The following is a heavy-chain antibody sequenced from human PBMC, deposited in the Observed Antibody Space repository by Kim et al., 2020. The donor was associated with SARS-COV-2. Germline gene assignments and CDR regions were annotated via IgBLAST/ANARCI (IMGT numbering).Heavy chain of an antibody. J-gene: IGHJ3*02. CDR3: AGHDLSNGGPLMGDI. Sequence: GESLKISCKGSGYTFTNYWIGWVRLMPGKGLEWMGIIYPADFDTRYSPSFQGQVTISVDKSISTAFLQWSSLKVSNTAMYYCAGHDLSNGGPLMGDIWGQGTMVPVSS. CDR2: IYPADFDT. V-gene: IGHV5-51*01. CDR1: GYTFTNYW. D-gene: IGHD2-8*01.